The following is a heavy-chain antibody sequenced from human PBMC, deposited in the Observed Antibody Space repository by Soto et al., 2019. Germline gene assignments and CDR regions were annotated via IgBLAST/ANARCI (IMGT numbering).Heavy chain of an antibody. CDR3: ARLGGGHYYDSSGYH. CDR1: GYTFTSYG. Sequence: GASVKVSCKASGYTFTSYGISWVRQAPGQGLEWMGWISAYNGNTNYAQKLQGRVTMTTDTSTSTAYMELRSLRSDDTAVYYCARLGGGHYYDSSGYHWGQGTLVTVCS. J-gene: IGHJ4*02. D-gene: IGHD3-22*01. CDR2: ISAYNGNT. V-gene: IGHV1-18*01.